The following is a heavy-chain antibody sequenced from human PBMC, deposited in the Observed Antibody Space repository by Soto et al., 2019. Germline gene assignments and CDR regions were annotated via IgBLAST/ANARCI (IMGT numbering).Heavy chain of an antibody. CDR1: GGSFSGHS. V-gene: IGHV4-34*01. D-gene: IGHD3-22*01. J-gene: IGHJ5*01. CDR2: INHSGRV. CDR3: STRAYDTNGYYRFDP. Sequence: SETVSLTCAVYGGSFSGHSWTWIRQSPGKGLEWIGDINHSGRVNYSPSLKSRVTISLDTSKNQFSLTLSAVTAADTAMYYCSTRAYDTNGYYRFDPWGQGTLVTVSS.